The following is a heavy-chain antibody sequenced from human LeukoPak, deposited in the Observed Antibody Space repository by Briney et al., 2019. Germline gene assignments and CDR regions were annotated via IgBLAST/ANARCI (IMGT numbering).Heavy chain of an antibody. J-gene: IGHJ5*02. CDR2: IYYSGST. V-gene: IGHV4-59*01. CDR1: GGSFSGYY. CDR3: ARETLRFDP. Sequence: SETLSLTCAVYGGSFSGYYGSWLRQPPGKGLEWIGYIYYSGSTNYNPSLKSRVTISVDTSKNQFSLQLSSVTAADTAVYYCARETLRFDPWGQGTLVTVSS.